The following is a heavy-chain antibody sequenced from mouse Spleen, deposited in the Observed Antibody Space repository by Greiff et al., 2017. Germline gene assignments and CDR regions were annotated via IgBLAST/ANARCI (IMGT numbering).Heavy chain of an antibody. D-gene: IGHD2-13*01. J-gene: IGHJ4*01. CDR2: INPSNGGT. CDR3: AREGGDYLDYAMDY. V-gene: IGHV1-53*01. CDR1: GYAFSSYW. Sequence: VKLMESGAELVRPGSSVKISCKASGYAFSSYWTHWVKQRPGQGLEWIGNINPSNGGTNYNEKFKNKATLTVDKSSSTAYMQLSSLTSEDSAVYYCAREGGDYLDYAMDYWGQGTSVTVSS.